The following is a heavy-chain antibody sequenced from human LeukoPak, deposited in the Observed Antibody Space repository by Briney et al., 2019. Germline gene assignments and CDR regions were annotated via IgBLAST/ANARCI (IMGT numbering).Heavy chain of an antibody. J-gene: IGHJ4*02. CDR2: IKQDASDK. V-gene: IGHV3-7*01. CDR1: GFTFTNYW. Sequence: QAGGSLRLSCAASGFTFTNYWMSWVRQAPGKGLEWVASIKQDASDKYYVDSVKGRFTISRDNAKNSLFLQMISLRAEDTAPYYCVRDPVDYWGQGILVTVSS. CDR3: VRDPVDY.